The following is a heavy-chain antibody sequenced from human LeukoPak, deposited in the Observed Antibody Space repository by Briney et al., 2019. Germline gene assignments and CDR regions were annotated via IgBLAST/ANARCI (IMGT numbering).Heavy chain of an antibody. Sequence: GGSLRLSCAASGFTFSSYSMNWVRQAPGKGLEWVSSISSSSSYVYYADSVKGRFTISRDNAKNSLYLQMNSLRAEDTAVYYCARDRRLLYYYYYMDVWGKGTTVTVSS. CDR1: GFTFSSYS. CDR3: ARDRRLLYYYYYMDV. V-gene: IGHV3-21*01. CDR2: ISSSSSYV. J-gene: IGHJ6*03. D-gene: IGHD5-18*01.